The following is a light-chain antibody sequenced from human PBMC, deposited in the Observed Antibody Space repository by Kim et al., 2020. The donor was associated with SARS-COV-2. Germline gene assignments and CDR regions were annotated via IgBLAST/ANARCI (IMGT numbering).Light chain of an antibody. V-gene: IGKV1-12*01. CDR2: TAS. CDR3: QQTYSFPPS. J-gene: IGKJ4*01. CDR1: QGISSW. Sequence: DIQMTQSPSSVSASVGEKVTITCRASQGISSWLAWYQQKPGKAPNLLVYTASSLKGGVPSRFSGSGSGTEFTLTISSLQPEDFATYYCQQTYSFPPSFGGGTKLEIK.